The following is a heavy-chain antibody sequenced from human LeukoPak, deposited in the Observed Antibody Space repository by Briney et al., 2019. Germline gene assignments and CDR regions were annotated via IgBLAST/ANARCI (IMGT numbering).Heavy chain of an antibody. CDR3: ARGTTRPRNFDY. Sequence: SGTLSLTYAVSGGSISNNNWWSWVRQPPGKGLEWIGEIYHSGTTNYDPSLKSRVTISVDKSRNQFSLKLSSVTAADTAVYFCARGTTRPRNFDYWGQGTLVTVSS. J-gene: IGHJ4*02. CDR1: GGSISNNNW. D-gene: IGHD4-17*01. CDR2: IYHSGTT. V-gene: IGHV4-4*02.